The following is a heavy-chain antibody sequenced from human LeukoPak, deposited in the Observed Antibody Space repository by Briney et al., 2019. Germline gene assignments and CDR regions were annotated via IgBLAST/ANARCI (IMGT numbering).Heavy chain of an antibody. V-gene: IGHV4-59*01. J-gene: IGHJ6*03. CDR3: ARSRTKYYDFWSAQTRYYYYMDV. D-gene: IGHD3-3*01. CDR1: GGSISSYY. Sequence: ETLSLTCTVSGGSISSYYWSWIRQPPGKGLEWIGYIYYSGSTNYNPSLKSRVTISVDTSKNQFSLKLSSVTAADTAVYYCARSRTKYYDFWSAQTRYYYYMDVWGKGTTVTVSS. CDR2: IYYSGST.